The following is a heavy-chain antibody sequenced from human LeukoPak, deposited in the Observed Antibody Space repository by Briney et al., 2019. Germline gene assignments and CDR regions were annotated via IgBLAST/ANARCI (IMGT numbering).Heavy chain of an antibody. CDR3: ARVGGTNYYYYSMDV. Sequence: SETLSLTCTVSGGSINSYYWSWIRQPPGKGLEWIGYIYYSGSTNYNPSLKSRVTISVDTSKNQFSLKVSSVTAADTAVYYCARVGGTNYYYYSMDVWGQGTTVTVSS. CDR1: GGSINSYY. V-gene: IGHV4-59*01. CDR2: IYYSGST. D-gene: IGHD1-26*01. J-gene: IGHJ6*02.